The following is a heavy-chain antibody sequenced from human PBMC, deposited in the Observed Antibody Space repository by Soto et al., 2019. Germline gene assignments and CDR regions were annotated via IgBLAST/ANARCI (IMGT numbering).Heavy chain of an antibody. CDR3: ARGGAHPDYYYGMDV. J-gene: IGHJ6*02. CDR2: IGTAGDT. V-gene: IGHV3-13*01. CDR1: GFTFSSYD. Sequence: SGGSLRLSCAASGFTFSSYDMHWVRRATGKGLEWVSAIGTAGDTYYPGSVKGRFTISRENAKNSLYLQMNSLRAGDTAVYYCARGGAHPDYYYGMDVWGQGTTVTVSS.